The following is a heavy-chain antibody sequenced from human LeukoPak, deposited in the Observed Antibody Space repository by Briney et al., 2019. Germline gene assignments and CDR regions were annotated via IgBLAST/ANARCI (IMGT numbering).Heavy chain of an antibody. J-gene: IGHJ6*04. CDR2: INPSGDST. Sequence: GASVKVSCKASGYTFSGYYLHWVRQAPGQGPEWMGIINPSGDSTTYAQRFRGRVTMTRDTPTSTVYMELSSLRSEDTGVYYCAREGCSRSSCYGFPPQGMDVWGKGTTVTVSS. V-gene: IGHV1-46*01. D-gene: IGHD2-2*01. CDR3: AREGCSRSSCYGFPPQGMDV. CDR1: GYTFSGYY.